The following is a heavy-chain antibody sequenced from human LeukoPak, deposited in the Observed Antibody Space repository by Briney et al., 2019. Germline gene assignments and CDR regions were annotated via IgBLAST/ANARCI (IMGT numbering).Heavy chain of an antibody. D-gene: IGHD1-26*01. J-gene: IGHJ4*02. CDR2: INHTGST. CDR3: ARDRIVGALDY. CDR1: GGSFIGDY. V-gene: IGHV4-34*01. Sequence: SETLSLTCAVYGGSFIGDYWSWIRHSPGKGLEWIGEINHTGSTSYNPSLKSRVAISFDTSKNQFSLKPSSVTAADTAVYYCARDRIVGALDYWGQGTLVTVSS.